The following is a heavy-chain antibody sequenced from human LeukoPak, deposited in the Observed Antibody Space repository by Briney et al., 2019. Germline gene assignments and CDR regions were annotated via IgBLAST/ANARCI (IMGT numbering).Heavy chain of an antibody. V-gene: IGHV1-46*01. J-gene: IGHJ5*02. CDR1: RYTFTMYY. CDR3: ARGGVGATTYVWFDP. Sequence: GASVKVSCKASRYTFTMYYIHWGRQDPGQGLEWMGVINPSGGSTSYAQNFQGRVTMTRDMSTSTVYMELSSLRADDTAVYYCARGGVGATTYVWFDPWGQGTLVTVSS. D-gene: IGHD1-26*01. CDR2: INPSGGST.